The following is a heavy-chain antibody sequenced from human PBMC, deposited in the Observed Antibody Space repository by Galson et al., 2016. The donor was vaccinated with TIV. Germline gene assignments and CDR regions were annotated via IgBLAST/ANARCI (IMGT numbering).Heavy chain of an antibody. Sequence: SVKVSCKASGGPFTSYSIIWVRQAPGHGLEWMGRITPILDIATYAQKFQDRVTITADKSTSTAYMDLSNLRSADMAVYYCARSRYFDSNDYYYGEDAFDIWGLGTLFTVSS. V-gene: IGHV1-69*02. CDR3: ARSRYFDSNDYYYGEDAFDI. D-gene: IGHD3-22*01. J-gene: IGHJ3*02. CDR2: ITPILDIA. CDR1: GGPFTSYS.